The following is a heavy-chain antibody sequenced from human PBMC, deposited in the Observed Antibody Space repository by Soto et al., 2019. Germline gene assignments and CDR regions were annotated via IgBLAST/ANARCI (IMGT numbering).Heavy chain of an antibody. J-gene: IGHJ4*02. CDR2: IYHSGST. CDR1: GGSISSSNW. Sequence: SETLSLTCAVSGGSISSSNWWSWVRQPPGKGLEWFGEIYHSGSTNYNPSLKSRVTISVDKSKNQFSLKLSSVTAADTAVYYCARSPDSSGYYPRFYGEVDFFDYWGLGTLVTVS. CDR3: ARSPDSSGYYPRFYGEVDFFDY. V-gene: IGHV4-4*02. D-gene: IGHD3-22*01.